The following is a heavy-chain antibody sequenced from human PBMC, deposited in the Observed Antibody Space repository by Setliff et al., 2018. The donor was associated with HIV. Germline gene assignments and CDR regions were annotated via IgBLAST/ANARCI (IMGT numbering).Heavy chain of an antibody. CDR3: ATSPRGTYYDILSGRPRGWFDP. D-gene: IGHD3-9*01. CDR2: IIPIYGTP. Sequence: SVKVSCKASGGTFSSYAITWVRQAPGQGPEWMGGIIPIYGTPNYAQRFQGRVTITADESTSTAYMDLSGLTPDDTAVYYCATSPRGTYYDILSGRPRGWFDPWGQGTLVTSPQ. J-gene: IGHJ5*02. CDR1: GGTFSSYA. V-gene: IGHV1-69*13.